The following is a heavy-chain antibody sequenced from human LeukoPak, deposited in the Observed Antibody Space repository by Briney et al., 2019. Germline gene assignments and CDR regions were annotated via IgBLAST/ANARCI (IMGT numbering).Heavy chain of an antibody. D-gene: IGHD4-17*01. V-gene: IGHV3-74*01. CDR3: ARRSYGDYPWFDP. Sequence: GGSLRLSCAASGFTFSTYWMHWVRQAPGKGLVWVSRINSDGSSTSYADSVKGRFTISRDNAKNTLYLQMNSLRAEDTAVYYCARRSYGDYPWFDPWGQGTLVTVSS. J-gene: IGHJ5*02. CDR2: INSDGSST. CDR1: GFTFSTYW.